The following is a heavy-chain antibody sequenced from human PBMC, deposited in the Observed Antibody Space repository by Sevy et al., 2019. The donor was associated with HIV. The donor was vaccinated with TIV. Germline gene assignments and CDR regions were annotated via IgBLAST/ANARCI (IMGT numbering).Heavy chain of an antibody. J-gene: IGHJ4*02. Sequence: GGSLRLSFAASGFTFSPYWMTWVHQAPGKGLEWVANIRPDGSDKYYVDSVKGRFTISRDNAKNSLYLQMNSLRADDTAMYYCARGVGLDCWGQGALVTVSS. CDR3: ARGVGLDC. D-gene: IGHD1-26*01. CDR2: IRPDGSDK. V-gene: IGHV3-7*01. CDR1: GFTFSPYW.